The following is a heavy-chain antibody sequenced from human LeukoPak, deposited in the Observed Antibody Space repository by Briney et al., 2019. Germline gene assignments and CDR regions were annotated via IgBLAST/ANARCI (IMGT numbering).Heavy chain of an antibody. V-gene: IGHV4-4*07. CDR2: ISTSGST. Sequence: SETLSLTCTVSGGSISSYYWSWIRQPAGKGLEWIGRISTSGSTNYNSSLKSRVSMSVDTSKNQFSLKLSSVTAADTAVYYCARASYYRGSGSYFNPWFDPWGQGTLVTVSS. CDR1: GGSISSYY. J-gene: IGHJ5*02. D-gene: IGHD3-10*01. CDR3: ARASYYRGSGSYFNPWFDP.